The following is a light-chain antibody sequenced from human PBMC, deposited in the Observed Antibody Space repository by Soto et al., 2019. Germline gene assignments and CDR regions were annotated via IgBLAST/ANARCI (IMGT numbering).Light chain of an antibody. CDR2: GIS. Sequence: EIVLTQSPGTLSLSPGERATLSCRASHTISSSYLAWYQKKPGQAPRLLMYGISRRATGIPDRFSGSGSGTDLTLTSTMLGTEEFAVSSGLQDVPLCPQTFGQGTKVDIK. V-gene: IGKV3-20*01. J-gene: IGKJ1*01. CDR3: LQDVPLCPQT. CDR1: HTISSSY.